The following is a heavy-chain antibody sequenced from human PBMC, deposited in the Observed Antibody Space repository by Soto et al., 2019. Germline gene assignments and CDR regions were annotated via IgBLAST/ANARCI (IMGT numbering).Heavy chain of an antibody. J-gene: IGHJ4*02. CDR3: TRSIAGTTSSDY. CDR2: SRDKCNSYST. D-gene: IGHD1-7*01. Sequence: EVQLVESGGGLVQPGGSLRLSCAGSGFTFSDYYIDWVRQAPGKGLEWVGRSRDKCNSYSTDYAASVKGRFTISRDASKNSLFLQMNSLKTDDTSLYYCTRSIAGTTSSDYCGQCTLVTGSS. CDR1: GFTFSDYY. V-gene: IGHV3-72*01.